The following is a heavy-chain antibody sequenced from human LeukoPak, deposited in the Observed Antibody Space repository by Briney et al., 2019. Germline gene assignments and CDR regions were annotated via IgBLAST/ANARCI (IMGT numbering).Heavy chain of an antibody. CDR2: INSDGGSA. V-gene: IGHV3-74*01. Sequence: GGSLRLSCAASGFTFSSYWMHWVRQAPGKGLVWVSRINSDGGSADYADSVKGRFTISRDNAKNSLYLQLNSLRAEDTAVYYCAREGITATADYWGQGTLVTVSS. CDR3: AREGITATADY. D-gene: IGHD6-13*01. J-gene: IGHJ4*02. CDR1: GFTFSSYW.